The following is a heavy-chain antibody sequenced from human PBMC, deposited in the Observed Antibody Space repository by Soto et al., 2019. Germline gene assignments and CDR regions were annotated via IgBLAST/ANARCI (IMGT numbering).Heavy chain of an antibody. J-gene: IGHJ6*02. CDR3: SREWAYNRYCMDV. CDR2: TYYRSKWYN. V-gene: IGHV6-1*01. Sequence: SQTLSLTCAISGDSVSSNSAAWNWIRQSPSRGLEWLGRTYYRSKWYNDYAVSVKSRITINPDTSKNQFSLKLSSVTAADTAVYYCSREWAYNRYCMDVRCQGTTGTGSS. CDR1: GDSVSSNSAA. D-gene: IGHD3-16*01.